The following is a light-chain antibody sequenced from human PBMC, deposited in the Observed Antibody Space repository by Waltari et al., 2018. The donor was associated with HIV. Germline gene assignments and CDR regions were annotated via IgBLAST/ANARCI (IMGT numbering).Light chain of an antibody. CDR3: GTWDSSLSAVV. V-gene: IGLV1-51*01. Sequence: QSVLTQPPSVSAAPGQKVTISCSGTISNIGKNYVSWYQQLPGPAPKLLIYDNNKRPSGIPDQFSGSKSGTSATLRITGLQAWDEADYFCGTWDSSLSAVVFGGGTLLTVL. CDR1: ISNIGKNY. J-gene: IGLJ2*01. CDR2: DNN.